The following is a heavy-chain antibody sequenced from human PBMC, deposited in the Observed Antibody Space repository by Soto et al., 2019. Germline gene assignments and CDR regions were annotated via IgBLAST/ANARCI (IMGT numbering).Heavy chain of an antibody. Sequence: EVQLVESGGVLVQPGGSLRLSCAASAFTFSTYSINWVRKAPGKGLDWVSYISSTSGAIYYADSVQGRFTISRDNAKNSVYLQMNSLSAEDTAVYYCARGMHCSGGTCYGMIDFWGQGPLFTFSS. CDR3: ARGMHCSGGTCYGMIDF. J-gene: IGHJ4*02. D-gene: IGHD2-15*01. CDR1: AFTFSTYS. V-gene: IGHV3-48*01. CDR2: ISSTSGAI.